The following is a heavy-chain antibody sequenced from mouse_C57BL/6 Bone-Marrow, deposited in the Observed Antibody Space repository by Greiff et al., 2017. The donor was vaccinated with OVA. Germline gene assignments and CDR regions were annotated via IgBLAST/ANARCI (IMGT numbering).Heavy chain of an antibody. Sequence: QVQLQQSGPELVKPGASVKISCKASGYAFSSSWMNWVKQRPGKGLEWIGRIYPGDGDTNYNGKFKGKATLTADKSSSTAYMQLSSLTSEDSAVYFCAREDIYYDYDRAYYYYAMDYWGQGTSVTVSS. CDR1: GYAFSSSW. J-gene: IGHJ4*01. CDR2: IYPGDGDT. V-gene: IGHV1-82*01. D-gene: IGHD2-4*01. CDR3: AREDIYYDYDRAYYYYAMDY.